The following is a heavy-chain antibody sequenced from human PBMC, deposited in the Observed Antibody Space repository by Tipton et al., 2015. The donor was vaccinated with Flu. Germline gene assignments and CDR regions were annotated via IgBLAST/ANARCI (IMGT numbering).Heavy chain of an antibody. CDR2: TYYRSKWYS. CDR1: GDSVSNDNAA. J-gene: IGHJ3*02. Sequence: GLVKPSQTLSFTCAISGDSVSNDNAAWNWIRQSPSRGLEWLGRTYYRSKWYSDYAVSVKSRIIINPDTSKNQFSLQLNSVTPDDTAVYYCARDRGIVVTIAFDIWGQGTMVTVSS. CDR3: ARDRGIVVTIAFDI. D-gene: IGHD3-22*01. V-gene: IGHV6-1*01.